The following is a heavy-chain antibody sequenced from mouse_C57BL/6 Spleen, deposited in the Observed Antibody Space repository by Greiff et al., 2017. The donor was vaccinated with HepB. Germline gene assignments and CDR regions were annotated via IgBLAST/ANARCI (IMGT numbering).Heavy chain of an antibody. D-gene: IGHD2-4*01. CDR1: GYAFSSSW. J-gene: IGHJ2*01. CDR2: IYPGDGDT. CDR3: ARFYDYDEGN. Sequence: VQLQQSGPELVKPGASVKISCKASGYAFSSSWMNWVKQRPGKGLEWIGRIYPGDGDTNYNGKFKGKATLTADKSSSTAYMQLSSLTSEDSAVYFCARFYDYDEGNWGQGTTLTVSS. V-gene: IGHV1-82*01.